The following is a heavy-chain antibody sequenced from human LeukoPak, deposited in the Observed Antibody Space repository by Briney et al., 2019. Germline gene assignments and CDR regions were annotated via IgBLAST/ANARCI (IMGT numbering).Heavy chain of an antibody. CDR3: ATDLRGRLYGGNSARFHRDAFDI. J-gene: IGHJ3*02. D-gene: IGHD4-23*01. Sequence: GASVKVSCKASGYTFTSYGISWVRQAPGKGLEWMGGFDPEDGETIYAQKFQGRVTMTEDTSTDTAYMELSSLRSEDTAVYYCATDLRGRLYGGNSARFHRDAFDIWGQGTMVTVSS. CDR2: FDPEDGET. CDR1: GYTFTSYG. V-gene: IGHV1-24*01.